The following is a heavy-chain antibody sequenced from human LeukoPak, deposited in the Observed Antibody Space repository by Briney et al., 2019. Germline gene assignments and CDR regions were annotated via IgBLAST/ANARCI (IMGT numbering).Heavy chain of an antibody. CDR1: GFTFSSYS. CDR2: ISSSSSTI. CDR3: ARDRGPEGYYYYYYMDV. J-gene: IGHJ6*03. D-gene: IGHD3-10*01. Sequence: PGGALRLSCAASGFTFSSYSMNWVRQAPGKGLEWVSYISSSSSTIYYAYSVKGRFTISRDNAKNSLYLQMNSLRDEDTAVYYCARDRGPEGYYYYYYMDVWGKGTTVTVSS. V-gene: IGHV3-48*02.